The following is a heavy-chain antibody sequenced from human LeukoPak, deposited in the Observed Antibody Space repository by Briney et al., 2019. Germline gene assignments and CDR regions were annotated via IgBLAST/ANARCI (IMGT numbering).Heavy chain of an antibody. Sequence: PGGSLRLSCVTSGFTFSNNARNGFRKGQGKGREWGAVISDDGTSKFYADSVKGRFTIFRDNSKNTLFLQINSLRPEDTAMYYCARVDDLDAFDIWGQGTLVTVSS. CDR3: ARVDDLDAFDI. CDR2: ISDDGTSK. V-gene: IGHV3-30*04. D-gene: IGHD2-2*03. CDR1: GFTFSNNA. J-gene: IGHJ3*02.